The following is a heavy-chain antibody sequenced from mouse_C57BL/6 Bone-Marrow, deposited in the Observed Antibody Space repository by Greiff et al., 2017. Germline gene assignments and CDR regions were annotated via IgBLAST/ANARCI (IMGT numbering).Heavy chain of an antibody. V-gene: IGHV1-19*01. CDR2: INPYNGGT. D-gene: IGHD2-4*01. CDR3: ASPYDYLWFAY. CDR1: GYTFTDYY. Sequence: VQLQQSGPVLVKPGASVKMSCKASGYTFTDYYMNWVKQSHGKSLEWIGVINPYNGGTSYNQKFKGKATLTVDKSSSTAYMELNSLTSEDSAVYDCASPYDYLWFAYWGQGTLVTVSA. J-gene: IGHJ3*01.